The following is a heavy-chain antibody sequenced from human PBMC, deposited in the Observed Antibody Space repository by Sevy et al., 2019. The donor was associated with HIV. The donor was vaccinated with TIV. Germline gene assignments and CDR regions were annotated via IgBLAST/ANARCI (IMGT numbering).Heavy chain of an antibody. CDR2: IYPGDSDT. Sequence: GESLKISCKGSGYSFTSYWIGWVRQMPGKGLEWMGIIYPGDSDTRYSPSFQGQVTISADKSISTAYLQWSSLKASDTAMYYCARHQGSSGWYNGEVNDAFDIWGQGTMVTVSS. D-gene: IGHD6-19*01. J-gene: IGHJ3*02. V-gene: IGHV5-51*01. CDR1: GYSFTSYW. CDR3: ARHQGSSGWYNGEVNDAFDI.